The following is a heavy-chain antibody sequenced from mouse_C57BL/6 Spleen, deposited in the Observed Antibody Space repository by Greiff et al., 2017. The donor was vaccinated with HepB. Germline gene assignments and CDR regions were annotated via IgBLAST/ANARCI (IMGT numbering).Heavy chain of an antibody. V-gene: IGHV1-78*01. Sequence: VKLMESDAELVKPGASVKISCKVSGYTFTDHTIHWMKQRPEQGLEWIGYIYPRDGSTKYNEKFKGKATLTADKSSSTAYMQLNSLTSEDSAVYFCARRRPVVGTEFDYWGQGTTLTVSS. J-gene: IGHJ2*01. CDR3: ARRRPVVGTEFDY. D-gene: IGHD1-1*01. CDR1: GYTFTDHT. CDR2: IYPRDGST.